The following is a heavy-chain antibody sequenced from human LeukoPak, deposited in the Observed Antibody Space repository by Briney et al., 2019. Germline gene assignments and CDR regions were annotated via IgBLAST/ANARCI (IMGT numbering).Heavy chain of an antibody. CDR3: AKEGYDSSGYLWFDP. D-gene: IGHD3-22*01. V-gene: IGHV3-23*01. J-gene: IGHJ5*02. CDR2: ISGSGGST. CDR1: GFTFSSYA. Sequence: GGSLRLSCVVSGFTFSSYAMNWVRQAPGKGLEWVSAISGSGGSTYYADSVEGRFTISRDNSKNTLYLQMNSLRAEDTAVYYCAKEGYDSSGYLWFDPWGQGTLVTVSS.